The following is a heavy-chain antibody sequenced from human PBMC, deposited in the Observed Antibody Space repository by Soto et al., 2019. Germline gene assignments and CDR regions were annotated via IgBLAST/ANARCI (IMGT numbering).Heavy chain of an antibody. D-gene: IGHD5-18*01. CDR2: IYPGDSDT. J-gene: IGHJ6*02. CDR3: VRYVDTAMVRGQDYYYYGMDV. Sequence: LGESLKISCKGSGYSFTSYWIGWVRQMPGKGLEWMGIIYPGDSDTRYSPSFQGQVTISADKSISTAYLQWSSLKASDTALYYCVRYVDTAMVRGQDYYYYGMDVWGQGTTVTVS. CDR1: GYSFTSYW. V-gene: IGHV5-51*01.